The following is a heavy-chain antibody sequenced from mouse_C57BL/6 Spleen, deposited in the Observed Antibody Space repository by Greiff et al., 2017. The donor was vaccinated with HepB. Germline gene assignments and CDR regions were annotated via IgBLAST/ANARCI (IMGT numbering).Heavy chain of an antibody. Sequence: VKQRPGQGLEWIGMIHPNSGSTNYNEKFKSKATLTVDKSSSTAYMQLSSLTSEDSAVYYCARPGSSYDWYFDVWGTGTTVTVSS. CDR3: ARPGSSYDWYFDV. V-gene: IGHV1-64*01. J-gene: IGHJ1*03. CDR2: IHPNSGST. D-gene: IGHD1-1*01.